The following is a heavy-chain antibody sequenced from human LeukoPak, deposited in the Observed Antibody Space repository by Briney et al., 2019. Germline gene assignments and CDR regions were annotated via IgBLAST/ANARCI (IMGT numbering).Heavy chain of an antibody. J-gene: IGHJ5*02. CDR3: ARHPDGYSSSWYSSP. Sequence: SETLSLTCAVSGYSISSGYYWGWIRQPSGKGLEWIGSIYHSGNTYYKPSLKSRVTISVDTSKNQFSLKLSSVTAADTAVYYCARHPDGYSSSWYSSPWGQGTLVTVSS. D-gene: IGHD6-13*01. CDR2: IYHSGNT. V-gene: IGHV4-38-2*01. CDR1: GYSISSGYY.